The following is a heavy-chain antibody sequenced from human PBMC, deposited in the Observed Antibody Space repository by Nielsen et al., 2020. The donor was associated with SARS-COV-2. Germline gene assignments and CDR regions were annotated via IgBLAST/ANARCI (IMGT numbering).Heavy chain of an antibody. D-gene: IGHD1-26*01. CDR1: GFSFSNYA. J-gene: IGHJ4*02. V-gene: IGHV3-30-3*01. Sequence: GESLKISCAASGFSFSNYAMHWVRQAPGKGLEWVAFISYDGSNKYYADSVKGRFTISRDNSKNTLYLRMNSLRAEDTAVYYCARGQSGSYSSYYFDCWGQGTLVTVSS. CDR2: ISYDGSNK. CDR3: ARGQSGSYSSYYFDC.